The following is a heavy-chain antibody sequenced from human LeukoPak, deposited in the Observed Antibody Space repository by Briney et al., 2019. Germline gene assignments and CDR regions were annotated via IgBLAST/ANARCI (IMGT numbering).Heavy chain of an antibody. Sequence: GGSLRRSCAASGFTFSSYGMHWVRQAPGKGLEWVAVISFDGTTQYYADSVKGRFTISRDNSKNTLYLQMNSLRAEDTAVYYCAKRGSGSFYYTCDFWGQGTLVTVSS. CDR3: AKRGSGSFYYTCDF. CDR2: ISFDGTTQ. V-gene: IGHV3-30*18. J-gene: IGHJ4*02. D-gene: IGHD3-10*01. CDR1: GFTFSSYG.